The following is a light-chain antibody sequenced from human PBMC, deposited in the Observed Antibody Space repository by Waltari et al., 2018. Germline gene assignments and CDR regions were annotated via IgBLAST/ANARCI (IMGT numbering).Light chain of an antibody. V-gene: IGLV2-14*01. CDR2: KVN. CDR3: SSYTRRSYWV. J-gene: IGLJ3*02. CDR1: SSDVGFYDF. Sequence: QSALTQPASVSGSPGQSITISCTGTSSDVGFYDFVSWFQQPPGKAPKVMLYKVNNRPSVVSQRFSGSKSANTASLTISGLQAEDEADYYCSSYTRRSYWVFGVGTQLTVL.